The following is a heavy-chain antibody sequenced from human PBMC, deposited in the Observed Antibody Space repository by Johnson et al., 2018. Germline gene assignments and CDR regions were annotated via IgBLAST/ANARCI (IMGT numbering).Heavy chain of an antibody. CDR1: GFTFSSYA. Sequence: VQLVQSGGDLVQPGGSLRLSCAASGFTFSSYAMSWVRQAPGKGLEWVSVISDSDGTRYYADSVKGRFTISRDNSRKTLYLQMNSLRAEDRAVYYGAKDYRVVAGTRSPAFDIWGHGTMVTVSS. CDR2: ISDSDGTR. V-gene: IGHV3-23*04. D-gene: IGHD4-17*01. J-gene: IGHJ3*02. CDR3: AKDYRVVAGTRSPAFDI.